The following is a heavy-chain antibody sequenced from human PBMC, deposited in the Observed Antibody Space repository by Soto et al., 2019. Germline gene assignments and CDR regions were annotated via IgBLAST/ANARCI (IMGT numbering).Heavy chain of an antibody. CDR1: GLTFSGYE. CDR3: ATGSGSYSGYSYYAMDV. J-gene: IGHJ6*02. V-gene: IGHV3-48*03. CDR2: ISSSGSSI. Sequence: LRLSCAASGLTFSGYEMNWVRQAPGKGLEWVSYISSSGSSISYADSVKGRFTITRDNAKNSLYLQMNSLRAEDTAVYYCATGSGSYSGYSYYAMDVWGQGTTVTVSS. D-gene: IGHD1-26*01.